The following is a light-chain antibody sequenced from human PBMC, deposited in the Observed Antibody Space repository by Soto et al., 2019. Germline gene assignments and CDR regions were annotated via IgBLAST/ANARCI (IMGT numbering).Light chain of an antibody. CDR3: QPYYCRET. CDR2: KTS. Sequence: DIHMTQSPSTVSSSVGDRVTITCRASQPVNPWLAWHQQKPGKAPRVLIYKTSDLENGVPSRFSGSRSATDYTLNISGQQPDEFVTYYCQPYYCRETFGQATRV. V-gene: IGKV1-5*03. J-gene: IGKJ1*01. CDR1: QPVNPW.